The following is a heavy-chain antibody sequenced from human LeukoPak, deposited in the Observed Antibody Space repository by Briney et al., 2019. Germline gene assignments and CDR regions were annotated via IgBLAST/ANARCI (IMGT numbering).Heavy chain of an antibody. J-gene: IGHJ4*02. CDR3: ARDRRASFGVVTSDY. Sequence: GGSLRLSCAASGFTFSSYSMNWVRQAPGKGLEWVSSISSSSSYIYYADSVKGRFTISRDNAKNSLYLQMNSLRAEDTAVYYCARDRRASFGVVTSDYWGQGTLVTVSP. CDR2: ISSSSSYI. CDR1: GFTFSSYS. V-gene: IGHV3-21*01. D-gene: IGHD3-3*01.